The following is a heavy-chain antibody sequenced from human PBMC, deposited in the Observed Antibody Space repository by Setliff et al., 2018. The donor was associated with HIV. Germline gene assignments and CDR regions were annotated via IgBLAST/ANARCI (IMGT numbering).Heavy chain of an antibody. Sequence: PSETLSLTCAVSGGSITSTNWWSWVRQPPGRGLEWIGEISHSGSTNYNPSLKSRVTISVEMSKNQFSLKLSSLTAADTAVYYCARDPSRSGGIDHWGRGTLVTVSS. CDR2: ISHSGST. CDR1: GGSITSTNW. V-gene: IGHV4-4*02. CDR3: ARDPSRSGGIDH. J-gene: IGHJ4*02. D-gene: IGHD3-16*01.